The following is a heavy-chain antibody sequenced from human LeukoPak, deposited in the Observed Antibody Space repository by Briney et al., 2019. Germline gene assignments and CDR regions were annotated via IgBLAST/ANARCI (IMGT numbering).Heavy chain of an antibody. J-gene: IGHJ4*02. Sequence: ASVKVSCKASGYTFTSYGISWVRQAPGQGLEWMGWISAYNGNTNYAQKLQGRVTMTTDTSTSTAYMELRSLRSDDTAVYYCARGYCSRTSCSPFDYWGQGTLVTVSS. CDR1: GYTFTSYG. CDR2: ISAYNGNT. CDR3: ARGYCSRTSCSPFDY. D-gene: IGHD2-2*01. V-gene: IGHV1-18*01.